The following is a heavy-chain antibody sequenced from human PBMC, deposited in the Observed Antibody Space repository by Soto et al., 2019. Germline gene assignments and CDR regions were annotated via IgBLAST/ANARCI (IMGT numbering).Heavy chain of an antibody. J-gene: IGHJ5*02. CDR2: INAGNGKT. V-gene: IGHV1-3*05. CDR1: GYSFTTYA. D-gene: IGHD2-2*03. Sequence: QVQLVQSGAEEKRPGASVTVSCKASGYSFTTYAIHWVRQAPGQRLEWMGWINAGNGKTKYSQKFQGRVTITRDTSASTAYMELSSLRSEDTAVYYCARDRLDIDVTVAGFDPWGQGTLVTVSS. CDR3: ARDRLDIDVTVAGFDP.